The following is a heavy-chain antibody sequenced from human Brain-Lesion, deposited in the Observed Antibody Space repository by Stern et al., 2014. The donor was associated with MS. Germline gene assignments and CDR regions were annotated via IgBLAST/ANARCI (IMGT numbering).Heavy chain of an antibody. J-gene: IGHJ6*02. CDR3: ARGRVVPGFQYYATDV. Sequence: QVQLQESGPGLVKPSQTLSLSCTVSGGSISSGGYYWSWIRQPAGQGLEWIGRIFNSGSTNYNPSLKGRVTISRAPSKTQFSLRLNSRTAADTAVYYCARGRVVPGFQYYATDVWGQGTTVIVSS. CDR1: GGSISSGGYY. CDR2: IFNSGST. D-gene: IGHD2-2*01. V-gene: IGHV4-61*02.